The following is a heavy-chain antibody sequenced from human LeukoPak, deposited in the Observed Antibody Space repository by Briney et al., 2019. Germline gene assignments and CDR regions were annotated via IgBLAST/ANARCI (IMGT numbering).Heavy chain of an antibody. D-gene: IGHD6-19*01. V-gene: IGHV3-30*02. CDR3: AKDANSGWSFFDC. CDR2: IRYDGSNE. CDR1: GITFSSFG. J-gene: IGHJ4*02. Sequence: GGSLRLSCAASGITFSSFGMRWVRQAPGKGLVWVAFIRYDGSNEYYADSVKGRFTISRDNSKNTLYLQMNSLRAEDTAVYYCAKDANSGWSFFDCWGQGTPVTVSS.